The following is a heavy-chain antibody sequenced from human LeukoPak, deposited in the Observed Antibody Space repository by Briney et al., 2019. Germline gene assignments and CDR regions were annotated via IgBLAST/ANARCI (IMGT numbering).Heavy chain of an antibody. CDR3: ARVRLDTAMGPGLYYYYYMDV. D-gene: IGHD5-18*01. CDR2: IIPIFGTA. V-gene: IGHV1-69*13. Sequence: ASVKVSCKASGGTFSSYAISWVRQAPGQGLEWMGGIIPIFGTANYAQKFQGRVTITADESTSTAYMELSSLRSEDTAVYYCARVRLDTAMGPGLYYYYYMDVWGKGTTVTISS. CDR1: GGTFSSYA. J-gene: IGHJ6*03.